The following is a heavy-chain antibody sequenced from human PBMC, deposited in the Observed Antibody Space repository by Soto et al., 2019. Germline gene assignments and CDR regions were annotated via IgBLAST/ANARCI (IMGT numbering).Heavy chain of an antibody. Sequence: SETLSLTCTVSGGSISSSSYYWGWIRQPPGKGLEWIGEINHSGSTNYNPSLKSRVTISVDTSKNQFSLKLSSVTAADTAVYYCAKLDHDILTGYYIQFSGAPFDYWGQGTLVTVSS. CDR3: AKLDHDILTGYYIQFSGAPFDY. V-gene: IGHV4-39*07. D-gene: IGHD3-9*01. J-gene: IGHJ4*02. CDR2: INHSGST. CDR1: GGSISSSSYY.